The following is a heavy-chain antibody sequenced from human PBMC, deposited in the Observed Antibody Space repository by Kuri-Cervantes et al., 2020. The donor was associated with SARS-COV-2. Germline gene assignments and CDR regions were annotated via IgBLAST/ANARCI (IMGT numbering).Heavy chain of an antibody. Sequence: SVKVSCKASGGTFSSYAISWVRQAPGQGPEWMGGIIPIFGTANYAQKFQGRVTITADESTSTAYMELSSLRSEDTAVYYCATTNDSILLGFDAFDIWGQGTVVTVSS. CDR3: ATTNDSILLGFDAFDI. J-gene: IGHJ3*02. V-gene: IGHV1-69*13. CDR1: GGTFSSYA. D-gene: IGHD3-22*01. CDR2: IIPIFGTA.